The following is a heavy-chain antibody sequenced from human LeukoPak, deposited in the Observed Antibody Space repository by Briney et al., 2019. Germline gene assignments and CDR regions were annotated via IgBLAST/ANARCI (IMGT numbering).Heavy chain of an antibody. CDR2: IIPIFGTA. J-gene: IGHJ4*02. CDR3: ARAARGSSSFDY. V-gene: IGHV1-69*05. D-gene: IGHD6-13*01. Sequence: GASVKVSCKACGGTFSSCAISWVRQAPGQGLEWMGRIIPIFGTANYAQKFQGRVTITTDESTSTAYMELSSLRSEDTAVYYCARAARGSSSFDYWGQGTLVTVPS. CDR1: GGTFSSCA.